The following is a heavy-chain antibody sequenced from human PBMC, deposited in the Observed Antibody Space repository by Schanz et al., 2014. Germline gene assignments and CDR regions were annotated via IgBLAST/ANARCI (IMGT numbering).Heavy chain of an antibody. J-gene: IGHJ4*02. CDR3: ARGAFFDSASFDS. Sequence: QVQLVQSGAEAKKPGASVKVSCKASGYSLNELSMHWVRQAPGRGLEWMGGFHHEDGDTVYAQKFKGRVIMTEDTSTDAAYVELNRLTSEYTAVYYCARGAFFDSASFDSWGQGTLVTVSS. CDR1: GYSLNELS. CDR2: FHHEDGDT. D-gene: IGHD3-22*01. V-gene: IGHV1-24*01.